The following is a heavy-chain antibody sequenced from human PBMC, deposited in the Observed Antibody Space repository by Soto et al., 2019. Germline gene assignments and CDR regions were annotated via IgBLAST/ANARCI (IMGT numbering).Heavy chain of an antibody. CDR1: GGSISSYY. V-gene: IGHV4-59*01. CDR3: ARYMYSSFDY. J-gene: IGHJ4*02. Sequence: SETLSLTCTVSGGSISSYYWSWIRQPPGKGLEWIGYIYYSGSTNYNPSFKSRVTISVDTSKNQFSLKLSSVTAADTAVYYCARYMYSSFDYWGQGTLVTVSS. D-gene: IGHD6-13*01. CDR2: IYYSGST.